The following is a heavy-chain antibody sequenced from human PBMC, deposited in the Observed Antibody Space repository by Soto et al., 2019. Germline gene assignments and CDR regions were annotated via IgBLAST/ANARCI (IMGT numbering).Heavy chain of an antibody. J-gene: IGHJ3*02. Sequence: QVQLVQSGAEVKKPGASVKVSCKASGYSSTTYFIHWVRQAPGLGLEWLGVIHPSGGITNYAQKFEGGVTMTNDTTTNTVYMELSSLRSVDTAVYYCTADPSNEENDAFDIWGQGTMVTVSS. CDR2: IHPSGGIT. V-gene: IGHV1-46*03. CDR3: TADPSNEENDAFDI. CDR1: GYSSTTYF. D-gene: IGHD1-1*01.